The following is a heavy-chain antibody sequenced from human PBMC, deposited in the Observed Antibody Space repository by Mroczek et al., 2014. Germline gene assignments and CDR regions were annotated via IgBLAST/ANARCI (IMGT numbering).Heavy chain of an antibody. V-gene: IGHV4-59*01. CDR1: GGSISSYY. Sequence: QVQLVQSGPGLVKPSETLSLTCTVSGGSISSYYWSWIRQPPGKGLEWIGYIYYSGSTNYNPSLKSRVTISVDTSKNQFSLKLSSVTAADTAVYYCARDRGRYSGYAHHGGFDPWGQGTLVTVSS. CDR3: ARDRGRYSGYAHHGGFDP. D-gene: IGHD5-12*01. CDR2: IYYSGST. J-gene: IGHJ5*02.